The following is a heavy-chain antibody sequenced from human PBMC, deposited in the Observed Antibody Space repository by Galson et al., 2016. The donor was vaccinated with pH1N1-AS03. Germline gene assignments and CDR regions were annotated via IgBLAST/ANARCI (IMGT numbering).Heavy chain of an antibody. CDR3: ARRTGRSSEI. Sequence: SVKVSCKASGYSFIIYAIHWVRQAPGQRLEWMGWINTGNGNTRYSQNLQDRITLSRDTSANTAYMELSSLRSEDTAMYHCARRTGRSSEIWGQGTMVIVSS. V-gene: IGHV1-3*04. CDR1: GYSFIIYA. CDR2: INTGNGNT. D-gene: IGHD3-10*01. J-gene: IGHJ3*02.